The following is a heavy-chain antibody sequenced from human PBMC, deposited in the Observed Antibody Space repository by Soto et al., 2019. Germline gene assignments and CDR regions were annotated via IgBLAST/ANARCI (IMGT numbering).Heavy chain of an antibody. V-gene: IGHV1-46*01. CDR2: INPSGGST. Sequence: XSVKVSCNASGYTFTSYYMHWVRQAPGQGLEWMGIINPSGGSTSYAQKFQGRVTMTRDTSTSTVYMELSSLRSEDTAVYYCARDVAPSAITIFGVSMDVWGQGNTVTVSS. J-gene: IGHJ6*01. D-gene: IGHD3-3*01. CDR3: ARDVAPSAITIFGVSMDV. CDR1: GYTFTSYY.